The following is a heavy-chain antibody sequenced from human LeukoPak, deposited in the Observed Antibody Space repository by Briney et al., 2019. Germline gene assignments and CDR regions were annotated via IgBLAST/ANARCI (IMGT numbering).Heavy chain of an antibody. CDR1: GFTFSSYA. D-gene: IGHD4/OR15-4a*01. Sequence: GGSLRLSCVASGFTFSSYAMHWVRQAPGKGLEWVAVISYDGSNKYYADSVKGRFTISRDNSKNTLYLQMNSLRAEDTAVYYCARDTLGEGEDANYAVYYFDYWGQGTVVTVSS. V-gene: IGHV3-30*04. J-gene: IGHJ4*02. CDR2: ISYDGSNK. CDR3: ARDTLGEGEDANYAVYYFDY.